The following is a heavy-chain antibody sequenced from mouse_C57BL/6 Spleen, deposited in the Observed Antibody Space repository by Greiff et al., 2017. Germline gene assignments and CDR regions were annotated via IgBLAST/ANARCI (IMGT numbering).Heavy chain of an antibody. V-gene: IGHV1-66*01. Sequence: VQLQQSGPELVKPGASVKISCKASGYSFTSYYIHWVKQRPGQGLEWIGWIYPGSGNTKYNEKFKGKATLTADTSSSTAYMQLSSLTSEDSAVYYLARGLGMFAYWGQGTLVTVSA. CDR3: ARGLGMFAY. CDR2: IYPGSGNT. CDR1: GYSFTSYY. J-gene: IGHJ3*01.